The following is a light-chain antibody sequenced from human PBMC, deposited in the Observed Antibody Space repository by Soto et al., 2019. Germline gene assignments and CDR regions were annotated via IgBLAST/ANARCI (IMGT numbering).Light chain of an antibody. CDR2: DVS. V-gene: IGLV2-14*01. J-gene: IGLJ2*01. Sequence: QSVLTPPASVSGSPGQSITISCTGTSSDVGGYNYVSWYQQHPGKAPKLMIYDVSNRPSGVSNRFSGSKSGNTASLTISGLQAEDEADYYCSSYTSSSTRVVFGGGTQLTV. CDR1: SSDVGGYNY. CDR3: SSYTSSSTRVV.